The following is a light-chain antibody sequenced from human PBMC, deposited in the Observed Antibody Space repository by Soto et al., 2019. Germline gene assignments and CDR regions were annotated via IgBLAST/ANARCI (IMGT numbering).Light chain of an antibody. J-gene: IGKJ5*01. V-gene: IGKV1-9*01. CDR3: QQLYTYPIT. Sequence: DIQLTQSPSFLSASVGDRVTITCRASQGISSDLAWYQQKPGKAPNLLIYAASTLQTGVPSRFSGSGSGTEFTLTISSLQPEDFATYYCQQLYTYPITFGQGTRLEIK. CDR2: AAS. CDR1: QGISSD.